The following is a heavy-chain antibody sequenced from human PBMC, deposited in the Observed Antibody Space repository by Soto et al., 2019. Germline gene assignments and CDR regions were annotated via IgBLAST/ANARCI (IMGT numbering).Heavy chain of an antibody. CDR3: TTSNVYYYGSGSDY. Sequence: GGSLRLSCAASGFTFSNAWMSWVRQAPGKGLEWVGRIKSKTDGGTTDYAAPVKGRFTISRDDSKNTLYLQMNSLKTEDTAVYYCTTSNVYYYGSGSDYWGQGTLVTVSS. CDR1: GFTFSNAW. CDR2: IKSKTDGGTT. J-gene: IGHJ4*02. V-gene: IGHV3-15*01. D-gene: IGHD3-10*01.